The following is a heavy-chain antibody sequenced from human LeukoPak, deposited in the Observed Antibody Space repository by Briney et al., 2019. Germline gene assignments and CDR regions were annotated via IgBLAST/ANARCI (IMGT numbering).Heavy chain of an antibody. CDR2: ISHSGST. Sequence: SETLSLTCTVSGGSISNYYWSWIWQPPGKGLQWIGYISHSGSTNYNPSLQSRVTISVDTSKKQFSLKLSSVTAADTAVYYCARDLGSAGLFDYWGQGTLATVSS. CDR1: GGSISNYY. V-gene: IGHV4-59*01. D-gene: IGHD6-13*01. CDR3: ARDLGSAGLFDY. J-gene: IGHJ4*02.